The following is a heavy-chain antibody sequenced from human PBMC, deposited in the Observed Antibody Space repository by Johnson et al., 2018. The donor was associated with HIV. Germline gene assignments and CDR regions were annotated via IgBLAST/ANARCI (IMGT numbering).Heavy chain of an antibody. CDR1: GITVSRNY. CDR2: ISYDGSNK. CDR3: AKGPQGIATPDAFDI. J-gene: IGHJ3*02. Sequence: QVQLVESGGGFVQPGGSLRLSCAGSGITVSRNYMSWVRQAPGKGLELVAVISYDGSNKYYADSVKGRFTISRDNSKNTLYLQMNSLRAEDTAVYYCAKGPQGIATPDAFDIWGQGTMVTVSS. D-gene: IGHD2-21*01. V-gene: IGHV3-30*04.